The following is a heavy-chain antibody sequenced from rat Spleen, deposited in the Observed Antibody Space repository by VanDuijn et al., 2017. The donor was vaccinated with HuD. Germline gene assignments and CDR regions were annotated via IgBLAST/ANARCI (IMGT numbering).Heavy chain of an antibody. CDR2: IDYEGSST. Sequence: EVQLVESGGGLVQPGRSLKLSCAASGFTFSDYYMAWVRQAPKKGLEWVASIDYEGSSTYYGDSVKGRFTISRDTAKNTLYLQMNSLRSDDTATYYCARHGPRTWYFDFWGPGNMVTVSS. CDR1: GFTFSDYY. CDR3: ARHGPRTWYFDF. V-gene: IGHV5-22*01. J-gene: IGHJ1*01.